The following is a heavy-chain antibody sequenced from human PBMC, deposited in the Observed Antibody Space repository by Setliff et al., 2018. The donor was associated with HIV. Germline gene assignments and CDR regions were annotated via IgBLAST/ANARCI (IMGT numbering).Heavy chain of an antibody. Sequence: SQTLSLTCAISGDSVSSNNAAWNWIRQSPLRGLEWLGRTYYRSKWYFDYAVSVKSRIIINPDTSKNQFSLKLSSVTAADTAVYYCAREWELHQGGAFDIWGQGTMVTVSS. CDR2: TYYRSKWYF. CDR3: AREWELHQGGAFDI. V-gene: IGHV6-1*01. D-gene: IGHD1-26*01. J-gene: IGHJ3*02. CDR1: GDSVSSNNAA.